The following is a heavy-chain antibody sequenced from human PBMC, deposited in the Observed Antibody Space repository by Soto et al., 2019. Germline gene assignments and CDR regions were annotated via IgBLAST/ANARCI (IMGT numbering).Heavy chain of an antibody. V-gene: IGHV4-59*01. D-gene: IGHD3-22*01. J-gene: IGHJ4*02. CDR1: GDSISTFY. Sequence: PSETLSLTCTVSGDSISTFYWGWMRQSPGKELEWIGYVYYTGSTNYNPSLKSRVTISVDRSKNQFSLKLTSANAADTAVYYCARGRTVRNYADASSHYFYFFDYWGQGTQVTVSS. CDR3: ARGRTVRNYADASSHYFYFFDY. CDR2: VYYTGST.